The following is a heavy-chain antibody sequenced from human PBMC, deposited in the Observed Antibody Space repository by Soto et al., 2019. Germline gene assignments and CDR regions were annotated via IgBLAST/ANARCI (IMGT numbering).Heavy chain of an antibody. V-gene: IGHV1-18*01. CDR3: ARGVVVTAATGKTWFDP. Sequence: ASVKVSCKASGYTFTSSGISWVRQAPGQGLEWMGWISVYNGNTNYAQNFQGRVSMTTDTSTSTVYMELRNLRSDDTAVYYCARGVVVTAATGKTWFDPWGQGTLVTVSS. CDR1: GYTFTSSG. D-gene: IGHD2-2*01. CDR2: ISVYNGNT. J-gene: IGHJ5*02.